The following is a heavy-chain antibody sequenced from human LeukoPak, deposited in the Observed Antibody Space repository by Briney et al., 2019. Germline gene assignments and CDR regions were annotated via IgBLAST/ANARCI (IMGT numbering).Heavy chain of an antibody. J-gene: IGHJ4*02. D-gene: IGHD3-22*01. CDR2: IIPIFGTA. V-gene: IGHV1-69*06. CDR1: GATFSSYA. Sequence: SVKVSCKASGATFSSYAISWVRQAPGQGLEWMGGIIPIFGTANYAQKFQGRVTITADKSTSTAYMELSSLRSEDTAVYYCARDRATYYYDSSGYPAFDYWGQGTLVTVSS. CDR3: ARDRATYYYDSSGYPAFDY.